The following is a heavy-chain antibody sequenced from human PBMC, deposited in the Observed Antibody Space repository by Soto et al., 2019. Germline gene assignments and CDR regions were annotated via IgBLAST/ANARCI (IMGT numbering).Heavy chain of an antibody. CDR1: GYTFTSYG. D-gene: IGHD6-19*01. V-gene: IGHV1-18*01. Sequence: ASVKVSCKASGYTFTSYGISWVRQAPGQGLEWMGWISAYNGNTNYAQKLQGRVTMTTDTSTSTAYMELRSLRSDDTAVYYCARDRIFKKWLEYNWFDPWGQGTLVTVSS. CDR3: ARDRIFKKWLEYNWFDP. CDR2: ISAYNGNT. J-gene: IGHJ5*02.